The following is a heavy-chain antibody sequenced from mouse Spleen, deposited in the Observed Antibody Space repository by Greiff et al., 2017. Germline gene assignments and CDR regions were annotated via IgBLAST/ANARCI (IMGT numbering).Heavy chain of an antibody. CDR2: INSNGGST. Sequence: EVKLVESGGGLVKPGGSLKLSCAASGFTFSSYAMSWVRQTPEKRLEWVAAINSNGGSTYYPDTVKDRFTISRDNAKNTLYLQMSSLRSEDTALYYCARRVLSLYAMDYWGQGTSVTVSS. D-gene: IGHD1-1*02. CDR3: ARRVLSLYAMDY. J-gene: IGHJ4*01. CDR1: GFTFSSYA. V-gene: IGHV5-6-2*01.